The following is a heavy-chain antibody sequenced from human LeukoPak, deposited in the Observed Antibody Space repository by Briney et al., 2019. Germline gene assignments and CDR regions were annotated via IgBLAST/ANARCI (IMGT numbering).Heavy chain of an antibody. D-gene: IGHD2-2*02. Sequence: GGSLRLFCAASGFTVSSNYMSWVRQAPGKGLEGVSVIYSGGSTYYADSVKGRFTISRDNSKNTLYLQMNSLRTEDTAVYYCARDGYCSSTSCYTGLWYFDYWGQGTLVTVSS. CDR1: GFTVSSNY. V-gene: IGHV3-66*02. CDR3: ARDGYCSSTSCYTGLWYFDY. CDR2: IYSGGST. J-gene: IGHJ4*02.